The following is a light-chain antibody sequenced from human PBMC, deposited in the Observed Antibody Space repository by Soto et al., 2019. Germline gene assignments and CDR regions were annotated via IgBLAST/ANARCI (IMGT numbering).Light chain of an antibody. J-gene: IGLJ3*02. Sequence: QSVLTQPPSAYGSPGQSVTISCTGTSSEVGGYNYVSWYQQYPGRAPKLMIYEVTKRPSGVPDRFSGSKSGNTASLTVSGLQAEDEADYYCSSYAASNNFYFVFGGGTQLTVL. CDR3: SSYAASNNFYFV. CDR1: SSEVGGYNY. V-gene: IGLV2-8*01. CDR2: EVT.